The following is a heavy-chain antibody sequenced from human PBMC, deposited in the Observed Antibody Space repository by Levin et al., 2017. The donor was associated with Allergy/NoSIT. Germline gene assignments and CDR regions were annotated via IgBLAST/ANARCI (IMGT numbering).Heavy chain of an antibody. J-gene: IGHJ4*02. V-gene: IGHV6-1*01. CDR2: TFYRSKWFN. Sequence: SPTLSLPCDISGDRVSGSRAAWNWIRQSPSGGLQWLGRTFYRSKWFNDYEDSVRGRITITPDTSRNQFSLQLNAESPEDTAIYYCARNSDISGYPYFDFWGRGTRVIVSS. CDR3: ARNSDISGYPYFDF. CDR1: GDRVSGSRAA. D-gene: IGHD3-22*01.